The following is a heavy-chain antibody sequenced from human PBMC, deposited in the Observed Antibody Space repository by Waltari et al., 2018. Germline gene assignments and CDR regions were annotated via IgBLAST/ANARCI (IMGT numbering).Heavy chain of an antibody. CDR2: IYYSGST. CDR1: GGSISRGGYY. D-gene: IGHD4-17*01. CDR3: ARVDRPRSPGTRWFDP. V-gene: IGHV4-31*03. J-gene: IGHJ5*02. Sequence: QVQLQESGPGLVKPSQTLSLTRTVSGGSISRGGYYWSWLRQHPGNGLVWIGYIYYSGSTYYNPSLKIRVTISLDTSKNRFSLKLSSVTAGDAAVYYCARVDRPRSPGTRWFDPWGQGTLVTVSS.